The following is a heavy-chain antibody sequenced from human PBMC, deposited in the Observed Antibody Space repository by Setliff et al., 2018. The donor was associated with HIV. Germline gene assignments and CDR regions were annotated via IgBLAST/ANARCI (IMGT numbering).Heavy chain of an antibody. J-gene: IGHJ6*03. D-gene: IGHD2-8*01. Sequence: SQTLSLTCIVSRGSISSTSHYWGWVRQSPGRRLEWIGSIYYSGRTYYNPSLKSRVTMSVDTSTNQFSLDLTSVTTADTAVYFCAGEIAPAARLPNVGGPPPPGYYHYMDVWGKGTTVTVSS. CDR3: AGEIAPAARLPNVGGPPPPGYYHYMDV. CDR1: RGSISSTSHY. V-gene: IGHV4-39*07. CDR2: IYYSGRT.